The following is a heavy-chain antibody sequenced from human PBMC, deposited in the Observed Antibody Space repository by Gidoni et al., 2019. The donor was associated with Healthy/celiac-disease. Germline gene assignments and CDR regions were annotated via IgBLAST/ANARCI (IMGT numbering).Heavy chain of an antibody. Sequence: EVQLVESGGGLVKPGGSLRLSCAASGFTFSNAWMSWVRQAPGKGLEWVGRIKSKTDGGTTDYAAPVKGRFTISRDDSKNTLYLQMNSLKTEDTAVYYCTTDPEGIRDNWYFDLWVRGTLVTVSS. CDR2: IKSKTDGGTT. V-gene: IGHV3-15*01. J-gene: IGHJ2*01. CDR3: TTDPEGIRDNWYFDL. CDR1: GFTFSNAW. D-gene: IGHD2-15*01.